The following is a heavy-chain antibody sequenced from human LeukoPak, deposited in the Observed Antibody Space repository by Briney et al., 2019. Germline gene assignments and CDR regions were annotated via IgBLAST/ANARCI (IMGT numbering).Heavy chain of an antibody. J-gene: IGHJ6*02. Sequence: GGSLRLSCAASGFTFSSYAMSWVRQAPGKGLEWVSAISGSGGSTYYADSVKGRFTISRDNSKNTLYLQMNSLRAEDTALYYCAKDYYGSGNYYYGMDVWGQGTTVTVSS. CDR3: AKDYYGSGNYYYGMDV. V-gene: IGHV3-23*01. CDR1: GFTFSSYA. CDR2: ISGSGGST. D-gene: IGHD3-10*01.